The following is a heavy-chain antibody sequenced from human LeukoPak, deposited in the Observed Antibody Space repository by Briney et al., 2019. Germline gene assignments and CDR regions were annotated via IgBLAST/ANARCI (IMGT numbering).Heavy chain of an antibody. D-gene: IGHD3-9*01. CDR2: INPNSGGT. J-gene: IGHJ3*02. CDR3: ARDRLPRLAIPGDALDI. CDR1: GYTFTGYY. V-gene: IGHV1-2*02. Sequence: ASVKVSRKASGYTFTGYYMHWVRQAPGQGLEWMGWINPNSGGTNYAQKFQGRVTMTRDTSISTAYMELSRLRSDDTAVYYCARDRLPRLAIPGDALDIWGQGTMVTVSS.